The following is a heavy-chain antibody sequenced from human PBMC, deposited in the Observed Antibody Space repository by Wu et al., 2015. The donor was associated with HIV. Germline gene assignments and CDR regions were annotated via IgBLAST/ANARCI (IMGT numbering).Heavy chain of an antibody. D-gene: IGHD3-10*01. CDR2: IIPIFGIV. CDR3: ARDFWPRSMVRGVIIDYYYYGMDV. CDR1: GDTFSSYS. J-gene: IGHJ6*02. V-gene: IGHV1-69*13. Sequence: QVQLVQSGTEVKKPGSSVKVSCKASGDTFSSYSFNWVRQAPGQGLEWLGRIIPIFGIVDYAQKFQGRVTITADESTSTAYMEVISLRSDDTAVYFCARDFWPRSMVRGVIIDYYYYGMDVWGQGTTVTVSS.